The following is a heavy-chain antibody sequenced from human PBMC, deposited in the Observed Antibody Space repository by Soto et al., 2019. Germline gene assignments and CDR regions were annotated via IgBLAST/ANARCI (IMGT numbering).Heavy chain of an antibody. J-gene: IGHJ6*02. D-gene: IGHD6-19*01. Sequence: GASVKVSCKASGYTFTSYAMHWVRQAPGQRFEWMGWINAGNGNTKYAQKFQGRVTITRDTSTSTVYMELSSLRSEDTAVYYCARDRVAGWDYYYYGMDVWGQGTTVTVSS. CDR3: ARDRVAGWDYYYYGMDV. CDR1: GYTFTSYA. V-gene: IGHV1-3*01. CDR2: INAGNGNT.